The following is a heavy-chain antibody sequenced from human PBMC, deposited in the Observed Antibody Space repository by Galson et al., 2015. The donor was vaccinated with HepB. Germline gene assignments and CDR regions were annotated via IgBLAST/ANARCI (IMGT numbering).Heavy chain of an antibody. D-gene: IGHD2-2*02. CDR3: ARGGFDVVVPAAIPGYYYYGMDV. CDR2: IIPIFGTA. J-gene: IGHJ6*02. V-gene: IGHV1-69*13. CDR1: GGTFRTYA. Sequence: SVKVSCKASGGTFRTYAISWVRQAPGQGLEWMGGIIPIFGTANYAQKFQGRVPITADESTSTAYMELSSLRSEDTAVYYCARGGFDVVVPAAIPGYYYYGMDVWGQGTTVTVSS.